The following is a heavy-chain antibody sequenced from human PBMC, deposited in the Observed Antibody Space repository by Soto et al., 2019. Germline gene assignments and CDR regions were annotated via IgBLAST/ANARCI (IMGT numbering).Heavy chain of an antibody. Sequence: GGSLRLSCAASEFTFRSYRMHWVRQSPGKGLVWVSRISGDGSSTNYAGSVKGRFTISRDNAKNTVYLQIDSLRAEDTAVYYCARSLPGTYGAFDLWGQGTMVTVSS. V-gene: IGHV3-74*01. CDR3: ARSLPGTYGAFDL. CDR1: EFTFRSYR. J-gene: IGHJ3*01. CDR2: ISGDGSST. D-gene: IGHD1-7*01.